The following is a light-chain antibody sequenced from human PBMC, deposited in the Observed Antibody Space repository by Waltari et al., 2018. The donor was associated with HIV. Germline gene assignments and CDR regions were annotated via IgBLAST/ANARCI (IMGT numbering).Light chain of an antibody. V-gene: IGLV2-11*01. CDR2: DVS. CDR3: QSYDSSLSGGDVV. CDR1: SSDVGGYHL. J-gene: IGLJ2*01. Sequence: QSALTQPRSVSGSPGQSVPTPCTGTSSDVGGYHLVPRSQQHPGKAPKLMIYDVSKRPSGVPDRFSGSKSGNTASLTISGLQAEDEADYYCQSYDSSLSGGDVVFGGGTKLTVL.